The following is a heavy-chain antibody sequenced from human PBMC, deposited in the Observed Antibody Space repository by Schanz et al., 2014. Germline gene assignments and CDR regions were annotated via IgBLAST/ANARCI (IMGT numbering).Heavy chain of an antibody. J-gene: IGHJ3*02. CDR3: ERDRGHGDLPGDI. CDR2: ISYSGST. V-gene: IGHV4-31*03. CDR1: GGSVSSGGDY. D-gene: IGHD4-17*01. Sequence: QVQLQESGPGLVKPSQTLSLTCNVSGGSVSSGGDYWSWIRQHPGKGLEWIGFISYSGSTYYNPSLKSRVTISVDTSKNQFSLNLSSATAADTAVYYCERDRGHGDLPGDIWGQGTMVTVSS.